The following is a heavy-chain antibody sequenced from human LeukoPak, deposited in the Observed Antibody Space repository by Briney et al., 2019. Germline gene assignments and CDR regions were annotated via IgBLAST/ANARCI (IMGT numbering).Heavy chain of an antibody. CDR3: AREGSRYYDSSDDYYGMDV. CDR1: GYTFTGYY. J-gene: IGHJ6*02. Sequence: ASVKVSCKASGYTFTGYYMHWVRQAPGQGLEWMGWINPNSGGTNYAQKSQGRVTMTRDTSISTAYMELSRLRSDDTAVYYCAREGSRYYDSSDDYYGMDVWGQGTTVTVSS. V-gene: IGHV1-2*02. D-gene: IGHD3-22*01. CDR2: INPNSGGT.